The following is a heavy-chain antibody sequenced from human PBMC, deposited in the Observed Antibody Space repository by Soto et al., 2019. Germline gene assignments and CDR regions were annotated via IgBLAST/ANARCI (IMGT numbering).Heavy chain of an antibody. D-gene: IGHD1-1*01. CDR1: GGSISSYY. CDR3: ARQTGAVDY. Sequence: LSVTFTVSGGSISSYYWSWIRQPPGKGLEWIGYIYYSGSTNYNPSLKSRVTISVDTSKNQFSLKLSSVTAADTAVYYCARQTGAVDYWGQGTLVTVSS. J-gene: IGHJ4*02. CDR2: IYYSGST. V-gene: IGHV4-59*01.